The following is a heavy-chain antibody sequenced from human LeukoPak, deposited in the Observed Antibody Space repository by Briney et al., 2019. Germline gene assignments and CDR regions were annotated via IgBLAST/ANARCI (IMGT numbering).Heavy chain of an antibody. CDR3: ASSITIFGVVPDIEGVDAFDI. J-gene: IGHJ3*02. Sequence: ASVKVSCKASGYTFTSYYMHWVRQAPGQGLEWMGIINPSGGSTSYAQKFQGRVTMTRDTSTSTVYMELSSLRSEDTAVYYCASSITIFGVVPDIEGVDAFDIWGQGTMVTVSS. V-gene: IGHV1-46*01. D-gene: IGHD3-3*01. CDR2: INPSGGST. CDR1: GYTFTSYY.